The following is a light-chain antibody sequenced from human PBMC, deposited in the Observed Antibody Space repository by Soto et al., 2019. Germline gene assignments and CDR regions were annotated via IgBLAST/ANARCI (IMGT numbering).Light chain of an antibody. CDR1: QSISSW. CDR3: QQYNSYRWT. Sequence: DIQMTQSPSTLSASVGDRDTITCRASQSISSWLAWYQQKPGKAPKLLIYDASSLESGVPSRFSGSGSGTEFTLTISSLQPDDFATYYCQQYNSYRWTFGQGTKVEIK. V-gene: IGKV1-5*01. CDR2: DAS. J-gene: IGKJ1*01.